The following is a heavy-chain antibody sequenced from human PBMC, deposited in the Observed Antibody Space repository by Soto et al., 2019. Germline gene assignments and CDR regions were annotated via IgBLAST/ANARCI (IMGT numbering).Heavy chain of an antibody. V-gene: IGHV3-23*01. CDR2: ISGSGGST. CDR1: GFTFSIYG. CDR3: AQRDLQC. J-gene: IGHJ4*02. Sequence: EAQQLESGGDLVQSGGSLRLSCAASGFTFSIYGMTWVRQAPGKGLEWVSAISGSGGSTYYADSVKGRFTISRDNSNNTLDLQLNILRVELSAVYYSAQRDLQCWGQGTLVTVSS. D-gene: IGHD6-19*01.